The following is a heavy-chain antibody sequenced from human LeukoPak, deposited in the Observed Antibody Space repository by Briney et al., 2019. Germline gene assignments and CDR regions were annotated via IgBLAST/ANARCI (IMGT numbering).Heavy chain of an antibody. CDR3: ARSYGDAFDI. CDR2: IYYSGST. D-gene: IGHD4-17*01. V-gene: IGHV4-59*08. J-gene: IGHJ3*02. CDR1: GGSISSYY. Sequence: SETLSLTCTVSGGSISSYYWSWIRQPPGKGLEWIGYIYYSGSTNYNPSLKSRVTISADTSKNQFSLKLSSVTAADTAVYYCARSYGDAFDIWGQGTMVTVSS.